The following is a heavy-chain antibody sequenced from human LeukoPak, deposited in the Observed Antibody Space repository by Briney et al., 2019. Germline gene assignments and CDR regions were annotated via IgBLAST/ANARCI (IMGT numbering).Heavy chain of an antibody. D-gene: IGHD3-3*01. CDR3: AKDGPTYYDFWSGSHNWFDP. Sequence: GGSLRLSCAASGFTFSSYGMHWVRQAPGKGLEWVAVISYDGSNKYYADSVNGRFTISRDNSKNTLYLQMNSLRAEDTAVYYCAKDGPTYYDFWSGSHNWFDPWGQGTLVTVSS. J-gene: IGHJ5*02. CDR1: GFTFSSYG. CDR2: ISYDGSNK. V-gene: IGHV3-30*18.